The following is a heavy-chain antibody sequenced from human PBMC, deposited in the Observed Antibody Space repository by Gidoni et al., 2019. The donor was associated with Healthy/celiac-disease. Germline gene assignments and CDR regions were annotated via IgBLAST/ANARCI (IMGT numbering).Heavy chain of an antibody. CDR2: ILPILGIA. Sequence: QVQLVQSGAEVKKPGSSVKVSCKASGGTFSSYAISWVRQAPVQGLEWMGRILPILGIANYAQKFQGRVTITADKSTSTAYMELSSLRSEDTAVYYCARDRGFDFDWFHREDWFDPWGQGTLVTVSS. CDR3: ARDRGFDFDWFHREDWFDP. D-gene: IGHD3-9*01. CDR1: GGTFSSYA. J-gene: IGHJ5*02. V-gene: IGHV1-69*09.